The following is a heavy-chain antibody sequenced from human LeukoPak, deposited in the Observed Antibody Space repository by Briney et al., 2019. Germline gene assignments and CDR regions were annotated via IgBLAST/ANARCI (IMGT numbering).Heavy chain of an antibody. Sequence: PGESLKISCKGSGYSFTSYWIGWVRQMPGKGLEWMGIIYPGDSDTRYSPSFQGQVTISADKSISTAYLQWSSLKASDTAMYYCARDFDYYDSSGYYREEYGMDVWGQGTTVTVSS. CDR1: GYSFTSYW. J-gene: IGHJ6*02. CDR2: IYPGDSDT. D-gene: IGHD3-22*01. CDR3: ARDFDYYDSSGYYREEYGMDV. V-gene: IGHV5-51*01.